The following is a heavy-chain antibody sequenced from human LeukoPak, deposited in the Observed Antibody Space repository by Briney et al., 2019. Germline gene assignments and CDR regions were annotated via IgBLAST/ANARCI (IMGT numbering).Heavy chain of an antibody. CDR2: IHYSGSA. J-gene: IGHJ4*02. D-gene: IGHD5-24*01. CDR3: ARVEAATTNPRFGY. V-gene: IGHV4-31*03. Sequence: SETLSLTCNVSDGSINSDGYYWSWVRQLPGKGLDWVGYIHYSGSAYYNPSLRSRVTISVDTSKNQFSLKVTSVTVADTAVYYCARVEAATTNPRFGYWGQGTLVTVSS. CDR1: DGSINSDGYY.